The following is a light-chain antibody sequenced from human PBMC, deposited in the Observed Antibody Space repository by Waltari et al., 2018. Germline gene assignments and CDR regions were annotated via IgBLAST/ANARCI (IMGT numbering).Light chain of an antibody. CDR3: ALWDDSLNGVV. Sequence: QSVLTQPPSASGNPGQRVTISCSGTYSNMGSHSANWFQHLPGTAPKLLIHSNTEGPSGVPGRFSGSKSGTAASLAISGLQSEDEGDYYCALWDDSLNGVVFGGGTKLTVL. CDR1: YSNMGSHS. V-gene: IGLV1-44*01. J-gene: IGLJ2*01. CDR2: SNT.